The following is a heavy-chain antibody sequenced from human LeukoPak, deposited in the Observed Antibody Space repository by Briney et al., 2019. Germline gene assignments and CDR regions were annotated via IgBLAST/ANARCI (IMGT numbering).Heavy chain of an antibody. Sequence: PSETLSLTCTVSDDSIGDYYWSWIRQSAGKGLEWIGRVHLSGKRDYNPSLKSRVDMSVDTSKRQFSLKLSSVTAADTAVYYCAIHPDLDSSGRKYYFDYWGQGTLVTVSS. CDR3: AIHPDLDSSGRKYYFDY. CDR2: VHLSGKR. CDR1: DDSIGDYY. V-gene: IGHV4-4*07. D-gene: IGHD3/OR15-3a*01. J-gene: IGHJ4*02.